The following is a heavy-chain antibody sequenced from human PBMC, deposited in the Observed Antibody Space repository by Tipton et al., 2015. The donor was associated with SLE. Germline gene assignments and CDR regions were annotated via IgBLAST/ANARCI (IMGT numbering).Heavy chain of an antibody. Sequence: TLSLTCTVSGGSISSYYWSWIRQPPGKGLEWIGHIYYSGSTNYNPSLKSRVTISVDTSKNQFSLKLSSVTAADTAVYYCARGYGGGGSFDIWGQVTMFTVSS. V-gene: IGHV4-59*01. CDR1: GGSISSYY. J-gene: IGHJ3*02. CDR2: IYYSGST. D-gene: IGHD2-15*01. CDR3: ARGYGGGGSFDI.